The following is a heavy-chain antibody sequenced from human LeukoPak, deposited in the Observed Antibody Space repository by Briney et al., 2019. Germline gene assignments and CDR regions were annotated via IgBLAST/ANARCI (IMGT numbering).Heavy chain of an antibody. CDR2: INANSGET. Sequence: ASVKVSCKTSGYTFSGYYLNWVRQAPGQGLEWMGWINANSGETNYAQKFQGRVTMTRDTSISTAYMELSRLNSDDTAVYYCATGVDMIWFALQSWGQGTLVSVSS. CDR3: ATGVDMIWFALQS. V-gene: IGHV1-2*02. J-gene: IGHJ5*02. CDR1: GYTFSGYY. D-gene: IGHD3-10*01.